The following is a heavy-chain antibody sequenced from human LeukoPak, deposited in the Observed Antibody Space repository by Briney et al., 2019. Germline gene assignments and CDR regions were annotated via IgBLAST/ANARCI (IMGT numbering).Heavy chain of an antibody. Sequence: PGGSLRLSCAASEFTFSSHSMNWVRQAPGKGLEWISYISSSSGTIYYADSVKGRFTISRDNAKNSLYLQMNSLRDEDTAVYYCARGYSRVDYWGQGTLVTVSS. J-gene: IGHJ4*02. CDR1: EFTFSSHS. V-gene: IGHV3-48*02. D-gene: IGHD6-13*01. CDR2: ISSSSGTI. CDR3: ARGYSRVDY.